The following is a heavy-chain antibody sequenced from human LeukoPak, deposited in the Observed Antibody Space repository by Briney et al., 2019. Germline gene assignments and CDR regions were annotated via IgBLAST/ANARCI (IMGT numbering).Heavy chain of an antibody. D-gene: IGHD6-13*01. CDR1: GGSISSSSYY. CDR2: IYYGGST. V-gene: IGHV4-39*07. CDR3: ARGGSSWYVFDY. Sequence: PSETLSLTCTVSGGSISSSSYYWGWIRQPPGKGLEWIGSIYYGGSTYYNPSLKSRVTISVDTSKNQFSLKLSSVTAADTAVYYCARGGSSWYVFDYWGQGTLVTVSS. J-gene: IGHJ4*02.